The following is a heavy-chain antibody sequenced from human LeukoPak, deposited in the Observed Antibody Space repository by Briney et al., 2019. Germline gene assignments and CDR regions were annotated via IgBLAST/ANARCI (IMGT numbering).Heavy chain of an antibody. D-gene: IGHD2-2*01. CDR3: AGSAPRIVVVPAAISDNWFDP. CDR2: ISAYNGNT. Sequence: ASVKVSCKASGYTFTSYGTSWVRQAPGQGLEWMGWISAYNGNTNYAQKLQGRVTMTTDTSTSTAYMELRSLRSDDTAVYYCAGSAPRIVVVPAAISDNWFDPWGQGTLVTVS. V-gene: IGHV1-18*01. J-gene: IGHJ5*02. CDR1: GYTFTSYG.